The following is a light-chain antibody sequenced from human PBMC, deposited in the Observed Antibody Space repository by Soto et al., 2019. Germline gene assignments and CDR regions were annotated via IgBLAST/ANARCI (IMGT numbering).Light chain of an antibody. Sequence: DVVMTQSPLSLPVTVGQPASISCRSSQSLVNSDGKTHLTWFQQRPGQSPRRLVYKVSNRDSGVPDRFSGSGSGTDFTLKISRVEAEDVGVYYCVQGTHWPRTFGQGTKVEIK. CDR2: KVS. J-gene: IGKJ1*01. CDR1: QSLVNSDGKTH. V-gene: IGKV2-30*01. CDR3: VQGTHWPRT.